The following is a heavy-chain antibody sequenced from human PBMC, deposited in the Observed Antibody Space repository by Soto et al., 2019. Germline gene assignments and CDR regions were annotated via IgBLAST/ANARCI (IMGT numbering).Heavy chain of an antibody. CDR2: ISWDGGRT. V-gene: IGHV3-43*01. CDR3: ARASYDVLTVQKRYLDH. CDR1: GFSFEDYT. J-gene: IGHJ4*02. D-gene: IGHD3-9*01. Sequence: GSLRLSCAASGFSFEDYTMHWVRHTPGKGPEWISLISWDGGRTLYSDSVKGRFIISRDNSKNSLYLQMNSLTTEDTALYFCARASYDVLTVQKRYLDHWGQGTLVTVSS.